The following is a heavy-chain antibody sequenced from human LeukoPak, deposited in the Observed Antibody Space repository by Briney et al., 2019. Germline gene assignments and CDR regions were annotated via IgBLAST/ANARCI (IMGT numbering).Heavy chain of an antibody. V-gene: IGHV1-2*02. CDR2: INPNSGGT. D-gene: IGHD3-22*01. CDR1: GYTFTGYY. Sequence: ASVKVSCKASGYTFTGYYMHWVRQAPGQGLEWMGWINPNSGGTNYAQKFHGRVTMTRDTSISTAYMELSRLRSDDTAVYYCARVRYYDSSGYYAWGQGTLVTVSS. CDR3: ARVRYYDSSGYYA. J-gene: IGHJ5*02.